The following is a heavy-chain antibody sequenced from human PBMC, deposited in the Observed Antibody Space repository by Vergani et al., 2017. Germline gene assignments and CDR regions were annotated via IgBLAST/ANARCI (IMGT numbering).Heavy chain of an antibody. D-gene: IGHD2-15*01. CDR2: IKSKTDGGTT. CDR3: ARLVVVVAATHYYGMDV. J-gene: IGHJ6*02. CDR1: GFTFSNAW. Sequence: EVQLVESGGGLVKPGGSLRLSCAASGFTFSNAWMSWVRQAPGKGLEWVGRIKSKTDGGTTDYAAPVKGRFTISADKSISTAYLQWSSLKASDTAMYYCARLVVVVAATHYYGMDVWGQGTTVTVSS. V-gene: IGHV3-15*01.